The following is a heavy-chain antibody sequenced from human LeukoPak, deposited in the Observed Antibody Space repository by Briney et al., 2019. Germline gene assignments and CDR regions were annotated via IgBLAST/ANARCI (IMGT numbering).Heavy chain of an antibody. D-gene: IGHD6-13*01. Sequence: ASVKVSCKASGYTFTSYGISWVRQAPGQGLEWMGWISAYNGNTNYAQKLQGRVTMTTDTSTSTAYMELRSLRSDDTAVYYCARDPPMLTVIAAAKGDYWGQGTLVTVSS. V-gene: IGHV1-18*01. CDR2: ISAYNGNT. J-gene: IGHJ4*02. CDR1: GYTFTSYG. CDR3: ARDPPMLTVIAAAKGDY.